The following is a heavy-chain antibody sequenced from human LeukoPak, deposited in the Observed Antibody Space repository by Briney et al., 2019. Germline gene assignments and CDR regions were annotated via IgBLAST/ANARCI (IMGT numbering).Heavy chain of an antibody. V-gene: IGHV3-48*03. J-gene: IGHJ4*02. CDR3: ARVASSSSWSYYFDY. Sequence: RGGSLRLSCAASGFTFSSYEMNWVRQAPGKGLEWVSYISSSGSTIYYADSVKGRFTISRDNAKNSMYLQMNSLRAEDTAVYYCARVASSSSWSYYFDYWGQGNLVTVSS. CDR1: GFTFSSYE. D-gene: IGHD6-13*01. CDR2: ISSSGSTI.